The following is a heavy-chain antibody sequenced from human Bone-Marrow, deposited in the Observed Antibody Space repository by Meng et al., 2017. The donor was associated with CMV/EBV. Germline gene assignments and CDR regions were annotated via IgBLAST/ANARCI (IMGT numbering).Heavy chain of an antibody. Sequence: KASGYTFTSYYTHWVRQAPGQGLEWMGIINPSGGSTSYAQKFQGRVTMTRDTSTSTVYMELSSLRSEDTAVYYCARRVGGSYGTLDNWGQGTLVTVSS. J-gene: IGHJ4*02. V-gene: IGHV1-46*01. D-gene: IGHD5-18*01. CDR2: INPSGGST. CDR3: ARRVGGSYGTLDN. CDR1: GYTFTSYY.